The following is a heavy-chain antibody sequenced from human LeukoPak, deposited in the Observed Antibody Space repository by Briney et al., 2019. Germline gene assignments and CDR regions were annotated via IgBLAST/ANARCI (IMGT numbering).Heavy chain of an antibody. CDR3: ARDKYYDSSGYQDY. CDR2: IRYDGSNK. CDR1: GFTFSSYG. J-gene: IGHJ4*02. Sequence: GGSLRLSCAASGFTFSSYGMHWVRQAPGKGLEWVAFIRYDGSNKYYADSVKGRFTISRDNSKNTLYLQMNSLRAEDTAVYYCARDKYYDSSGYQDYWGQGTLVTVSS. V-gene: IGHV3-30*02. D-gene: IGHD3-22*01.